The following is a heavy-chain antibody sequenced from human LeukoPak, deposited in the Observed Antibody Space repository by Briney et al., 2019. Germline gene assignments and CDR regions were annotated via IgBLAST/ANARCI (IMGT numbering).Heavy chain of an antibody. V-gene: IGHV4-39*07. CDR1: GGSISSSSYY. CDR2: IYYSGST. CDR3: ARVGARYRRAFDI. Sequence: SETLSLTCTVSGGSISSSSYYWGWIRQPPGKGLGWIGSIYYSGSTYYNPSLKSRVTISVDTSKNQFSLKLSSVTAADTAVYYCARVGARYRRAFDIWGQGTMVTVSS. J-gene: IGHJ3*02. D-gene: IGHD1-14*01.